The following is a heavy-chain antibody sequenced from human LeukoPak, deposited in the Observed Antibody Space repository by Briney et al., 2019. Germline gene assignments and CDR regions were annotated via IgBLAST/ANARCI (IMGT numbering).Heavy chain of an antibody. CDR3: AADVNFGGEEIAFAI. Sequence: PGGSLRLSCAASGFPFSTYLMTLVRQAPGKGLEWVSTITSSGAGAFYADSVKDRFTISRDNSKNTLSLHIHTLRAEDTAVYHCAADVNFGGEEIAFAIWGQGTLVTVSS. V-gene: IGHV3-23*01. CDR1: GFPFSTYL. J-gene: IGHJ3*02. CDR2: ITSSGAGA. D-gene: IGHD3-3*01.